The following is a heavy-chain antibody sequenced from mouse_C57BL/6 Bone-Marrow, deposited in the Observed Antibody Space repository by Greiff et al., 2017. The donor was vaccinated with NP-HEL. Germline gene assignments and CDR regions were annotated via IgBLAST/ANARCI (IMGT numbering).Heavy chain of an antibody. D-gene: IGHD2-3*01. CDR1: GYTFTDHT. CDR2: IYPRDGST. CDR3: ARYYDGYYDYFDY. Sequence: VQLQESDAELVKPGASVKISCKVSGYTFTDHTIHWMKQRPEQGLEWIGYIYPRDGSTKYNEKFKGKATLTADKSSSTAYMQLNSLTSEDSAVYFCARYYDGYYDYFDYWGQGTTLTVSS. J-gene: IGHJ2*01. V-gene: IGHV1-78*01.